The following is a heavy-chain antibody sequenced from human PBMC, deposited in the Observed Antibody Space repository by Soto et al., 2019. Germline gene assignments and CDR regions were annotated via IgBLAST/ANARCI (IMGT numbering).Heavy chain of an antibody. V-gene: IGHV3-74*01. Sequence: EVQLVESGGGLVQPGGSLRLSCAASGFTFSSYWMHWVRQAPGKGLVWVSRINSDGSSTSYADSVKGRFTISRDNAKNTLYMKRNSLRAEDTAVYYCAREPGGCSGGSCYSGGFDYWGQGTLVTVSS. CDR3: AREPGGCSGGSCYSGGFDY. CDR2: INSDGSST. D-gene: IGHD2-15*01. J-gene: IGHJ4*02. CDR1: GFTFSSYW.